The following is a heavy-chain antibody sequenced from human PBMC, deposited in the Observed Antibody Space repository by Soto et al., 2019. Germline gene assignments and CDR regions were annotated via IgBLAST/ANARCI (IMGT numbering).Heavy chain of an antibody. Sequence: VGSLRLSCAASGFTFSSYWMSWVRQAPGKGLEWVANIKQDGSEKYYVDSVKGRFTISRDNAKNSLYLQMNSLRAEDTAVYYCARDSPLRLVGATPWFDPWGQGTLVTVSS. CDR3: ARDSPLRLVGATPWFDP. CDR1: GFTFSSYW. J-gene: IGHJ5*02. V-gene: IGHV3-7*03. D-gene: IGHD1-26*01. CDR2: IKQDGSEK.